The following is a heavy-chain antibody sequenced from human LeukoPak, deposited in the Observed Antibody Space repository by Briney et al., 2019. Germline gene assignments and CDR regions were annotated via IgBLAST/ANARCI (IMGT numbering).Heavy chain of an antibody. J-gene: IGHJ4*02. CDR1: SDSIYSSNYY. Sequence: SETLSLTCTVSSDSIYSSNYYWGWMRQPPGKGLEWIGSIYYGGSTYYNSSLKSRVTISVDTSKNQFSLKLSSLTAADTAVYYCARAAYCGGDCYLFDYWGQGTLVTVFS. V-gene: IGHV4-39*01. D-gene: IGHD2-21*02. CDR2: IYYGGST. CDR3: ARAAYCGGDCYLFDY.